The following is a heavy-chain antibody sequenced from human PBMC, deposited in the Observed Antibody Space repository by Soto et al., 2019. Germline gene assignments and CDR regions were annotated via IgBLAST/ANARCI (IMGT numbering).Heavy chain of an antibody. D-gene: IGHD2-15*01. CDR2: IYYSGST. J-gene: IGHJ4*02. CDR1: GGSISSSSYY. V-gene: IGHV4-39*01. Sequence: ETLSLTCTVSGGSISSSSYYWGWIRQPPGKGLEWIGSIYYSGSTYYNLSLKSRVTISVDTSKNQFSLKLSSVTAADTAVYYCARHTPAISISDHWGQGTLVTVSS. CDR3: ARHTPAISISDH.